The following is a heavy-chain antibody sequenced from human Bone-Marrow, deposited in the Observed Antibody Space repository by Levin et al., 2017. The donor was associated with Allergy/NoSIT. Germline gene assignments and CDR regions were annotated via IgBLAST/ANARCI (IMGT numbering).Heavy chain of an antibody. D-gene: IGHD3-22*01. Sequence: GGSLRLSCAASGFTFSSYSMNWVRQAPGKGLEWVSSISSSSSYIYYADSVKGRFTISRDNAKNSLYLQMNSLRAEDTAVYYCARVVITIQLRHAFDIWGQGTMVTVSS. CDR1: GFTFSSYS. V-gene: IGHV3-21*01. CDR3: ARVVITIQLRHAFDI. CDR2: ISSSSSYI. J-gene: IGHJ3*02.